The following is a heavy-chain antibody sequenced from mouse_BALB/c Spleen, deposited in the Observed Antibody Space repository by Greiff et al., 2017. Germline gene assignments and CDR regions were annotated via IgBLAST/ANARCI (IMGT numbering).Heavy chain of an antibody. CDR3: ARPITTVVDYYAMDY. V-gene: IGHV5-6*02. Sequence: DVKLVESGGDLVKPGGSLKLSCAASGFTFSSYGMSWVRQTPDKRLEWVATISSGGSYTYYPDSVKGRFTISRDNAKNTLYLQMSSLKSEDTAMYYCARPITTVVDYYAMDYWGQGTSVTVSS. D-gene: IGHD1-1*01. CDR2: ISSGGSYT. J-gene: IGHJ4*01. CDR1: GFTFSSYG.